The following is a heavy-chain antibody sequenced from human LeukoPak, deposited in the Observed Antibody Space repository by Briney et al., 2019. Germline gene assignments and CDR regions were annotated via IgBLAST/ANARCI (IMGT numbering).Heavy chain of an antibody. D-gene: IGHD6-19*01. J-gene: IGHJ4*02. CDR1: GGSMRSSNW. Sequence: SGTLSLTCAVSGGSMRSSNWWGGGRPPPGKGLEGSGEIYDRGSTNYNPSLKRGGTISGDKSKTQFSLKLSSVTAADTAVYYCARVRIAVDEVYFDYWGQGTLVTVSS. CDR2: IYDRGST. CDR3: ARVRIAVDEVYFDY. V-gene: IGHV4-4*02.